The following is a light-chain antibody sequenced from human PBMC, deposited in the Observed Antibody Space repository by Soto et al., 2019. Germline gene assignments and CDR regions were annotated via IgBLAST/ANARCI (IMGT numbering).Light chain of an antibody. CDR2: KAS. V-gene: IGKV1-5*03. J-gene: IGKJ1*01. CDR1: QSISSW. Sequence: DIQMTQSPSTLSASVGDRVTITCRASQSISSWLAWYQRKPGKAPKLLIYKASSLESGVPSRFSGSGSGTEFTLTISSLQPDDFATDYCQHYNSYPWTFGQGTKVEIK. CDR3: QHYNSYPWT.